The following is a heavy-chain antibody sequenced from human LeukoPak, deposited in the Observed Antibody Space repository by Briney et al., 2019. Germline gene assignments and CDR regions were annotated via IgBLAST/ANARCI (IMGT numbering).Heavy chain of an antibody. V-gene: IGHV5-51*01. D-gene: IGHD1-26*01. CDR1: GYSFTNYW. CDR3: ARLGGSYAIDY. CDR2: IYPGDSDT. J-gene: IGHJ4*02. Sequence: GESLKISFKGSGYSFTNYWIGRVRQMPGKGLEWMGIIYPGDSDTRYSPSFQGQVTISADKSISTAYLQWSSLKASDTGVYYCARLGGSYAIDYWGQGTLVTVSS.